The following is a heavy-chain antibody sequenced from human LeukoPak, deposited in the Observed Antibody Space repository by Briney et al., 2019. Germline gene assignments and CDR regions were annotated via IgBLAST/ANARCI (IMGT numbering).Heavy chain of an antibody. CDR1: GFIVSNNY. CDR3: ARESIPSGWYLS. V-gene: IGHV3-53*01. Sequence: SGGSLRLSCAASGFIVSNNYMSWVRQAPGKGLEWVSTYYIDATTHYPDSVRGRFTISSDSSKNTLYLQMNSLRVEDTAIYYCARESIPSGWYLSWSQGTLVTVSS. J-gene: IGHJ5*02. D-gene: IGHD6-19*01. CDR2: YYIDATT.